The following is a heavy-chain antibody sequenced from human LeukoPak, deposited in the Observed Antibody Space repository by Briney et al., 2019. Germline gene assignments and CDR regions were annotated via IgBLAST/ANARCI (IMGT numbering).Heavy chain of an antibody. J-gene: IGHJ6*02. D-gene: IGHD3-10*01. V-gene: IGHV4-34*01. Sequence: SETLSLTCAVYGGSFSGYYWSWIRQPPGKGLEWIGEINHSESTNYTPSLKSRVTISVDTSKNQFSLKLSSVTAADTAVYYCARGRARGSGSYYKVPYYYYGMDVWGQGTTVTVSS. CDR2: INHSEST. CDR3: ARGRARGSGSYYKVPYYYYGMDV. CDR1: GGSFSGYY.